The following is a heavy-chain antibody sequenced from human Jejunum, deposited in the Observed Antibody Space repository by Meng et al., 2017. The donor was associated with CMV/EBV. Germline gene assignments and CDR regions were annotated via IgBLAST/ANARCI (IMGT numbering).Heavy chain of an antibody. J-gene: IGHJ4*02. CDR2: FYSSDTY. V-gene: IGHV4-4*07. Sequence: QVQLQGPGPGLVKSSATLSLTCPVSGGSVNNYYWSWIRQSAGKGLEWIGRFYSSDTYNYHPSLDSRVTMSLDTSKNQFSLNLRSVTAADTATYYCARGPGASTREGFDYWGLGTLVTVSS. D-gene: IGHD1-26*01. CDR3: ARGPGASTREGFDY. CDR1: GGSVNNYY.